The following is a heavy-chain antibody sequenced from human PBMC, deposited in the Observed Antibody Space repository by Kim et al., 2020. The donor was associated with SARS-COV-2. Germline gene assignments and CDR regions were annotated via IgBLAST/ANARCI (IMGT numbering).Heavy chain of an antibody. D-gene: IGHD2-15*01. CDR1: GYSFTSYW. CDR3: ARLGFCTGGNCYYYFDY. J-gene: IGHJ4*02. CDR2: IYPGDSTT. V-gene: IGHV5-51*01. Sequence: GESLKISCKGSGYSFTSYWIGWVRQMPGKGLEWMGIIYPGDSTTRYSQSFQGQVIISADKSLSTAFLQWSSLKASDTAMYYCARLGFCTGGNCYYYFDYWGQGTVVTVST.